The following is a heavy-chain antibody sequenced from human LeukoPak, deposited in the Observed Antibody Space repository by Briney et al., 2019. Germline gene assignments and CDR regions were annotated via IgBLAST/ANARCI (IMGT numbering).Heavy chain of an antibody. CDR2: LFISGAA. CDR1: GGSISSYS. CDR3: ARERGSVESQFYFDY. V-gene: IGHV4-4*07. D-gene: IGHD2-21*01. Sequence: SETLSLTCNVSGGSISSYSWSWIRQPAGKGLEWIGRLFISGAANYNPSLKSRVTVSIDTSKSHFSLRLTSVTAADTDVYYCARERGSVESQFYFDYWGQGTLVTVSS. J-gene: IGHJ4*02.